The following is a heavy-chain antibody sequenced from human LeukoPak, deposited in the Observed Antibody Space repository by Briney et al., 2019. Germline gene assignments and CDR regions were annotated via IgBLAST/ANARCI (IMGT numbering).Heavy chain of an antibody. D-gene: IGHD2-21*02. CDR3: ARGMGTDYYYYYGMDV. CDR2: ISSSSSYI. Sequence: GGSPRLSCAASGFTFSSYSMNWVRQAPGKGREWVSSISSSSSYIYYADSVKGRFTISRDNAKNSLYLQMNSLRAEDTAVYYCARGMGTDYYYYYGMDVWGQGTTVTVSS. V-gene: IGHV3-21*01. CDR1: GFTFSSYS. J-gene: IGHJ6*02.